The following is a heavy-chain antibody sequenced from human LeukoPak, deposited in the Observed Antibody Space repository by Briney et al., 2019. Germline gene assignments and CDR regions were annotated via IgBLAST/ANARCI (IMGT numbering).Heavy chain of an antibody. CDR1: GFTFSTFA. CDR2: INNNGDST. Sequence: PGGSLRLSCSASGFTFSTFAMHWVRQAPGKRLEYVSGINNNGDSTYYSDSVKARLTISRDNSKNTLYLQMNSLRAEDTAVYYCARGIGSQLRSGWFDPWGQGTLVTVSS. V-gene: IGHV3-64*04. CDR3: ARGIGSQLRSGWFDP. J-gene: IGHJ5*02. D-gene: IGHD3-3*01.